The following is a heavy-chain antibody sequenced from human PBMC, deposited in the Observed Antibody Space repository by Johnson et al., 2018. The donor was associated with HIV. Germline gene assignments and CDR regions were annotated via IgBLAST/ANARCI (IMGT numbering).Heavy chain of an antibody. CDR2: IYSGGST. V-gene: IGHV3-66*01. CDR1: GFTFSSYG. Sequence: VQLVESGGGVVQPGRSLRLSCAASGFTFSSYGMHWVRQAPGKGLEWVSVIYSGGSTYYADSVKGRFTISRDNSKNTLYLQMNSLRAEDTAVYYCARGGYSSGWIYAFDIWGQGTMVTVSS. J-gene: IGHJ3*02. CDR3: ARGGYSSGWIYAFDI. D-gene: IGHD6-19*01.